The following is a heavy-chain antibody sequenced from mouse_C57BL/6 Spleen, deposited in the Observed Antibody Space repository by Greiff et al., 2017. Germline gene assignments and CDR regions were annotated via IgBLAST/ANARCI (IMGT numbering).Heavy chain of an antibody. CDR3: AIDTDEGFAY. Sequence: EVQLQQSGPELVKPGASVKISCKASGYTFTDYYMNWVKQSHGKSLEWIGDINPNNGGTSYNQKFKGKATLTVDKSSSTAYMELRSLTSEDSAVYYCAIDTDEGFAYWGQGTLVTVSA. CDR1: GYTFTDYY. CDR2: INPNNGGT. V-gene: IGHV1-26*01. J-gene: IGHJ3*01.